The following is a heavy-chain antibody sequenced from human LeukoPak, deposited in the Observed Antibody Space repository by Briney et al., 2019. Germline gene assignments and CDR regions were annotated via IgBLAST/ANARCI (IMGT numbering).Heavy chain of an antibody. Sequence: SETLSLTCAVFGGSLNDYYWLWMRGPPRRALEWVGEINHFGTTKYTSSLKSRVTTSIDASTKQFSLKLNSVTAADTALYYCARGFNYMDVWGKGTTVTV. CDR2: INHFGTT. CDR1: GGSLNDYY. J-gene: IGHJ6*03. CDR3: ARGFNYMDV. V-gene: IGHV4-34*01.